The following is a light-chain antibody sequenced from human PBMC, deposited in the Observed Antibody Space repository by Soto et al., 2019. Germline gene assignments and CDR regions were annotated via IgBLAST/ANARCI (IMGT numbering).Light chain of an antibody. CDR1: QSFSTNY. CDR2: GAS. Sequence: EIVLTQSPGTLSLSPGERATLSCRASQSFSTNYLAWYQQKPGQAPRLLIYGASSRATGIPDRFSGSGSGTDFTRTISRLEPEDFAVYFCHQYGSSPFTFGGGTQVEIK. CDR3: HQYGSSPFT. V-gene: IGKV3-20*01. J-gene: IGKJ4*01.